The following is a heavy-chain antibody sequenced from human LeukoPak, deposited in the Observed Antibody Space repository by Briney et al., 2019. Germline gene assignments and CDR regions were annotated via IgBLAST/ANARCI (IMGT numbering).Heavy chain of an antibody. CDR2: IKSKTDGGTT. CDR1: GFTFSNAW. V-gene: IGHV3-15*01. D-gene: IGHD3-3*01. Sequence: PGGSLRLSCAASGFTFSNAWMSWVRQAPGKGLEWVGRIKSKTDGGTTDYAAPVKGRFTISRDDSKNTLYLQMNSLKTEDTAVYYCTTDTQRGYTIFGVVITHLLDYWGQGTLVTVSS. J-gene: IGHJ4*02. CDR3: TTDTQRGYTIFGVVITHLLDY.